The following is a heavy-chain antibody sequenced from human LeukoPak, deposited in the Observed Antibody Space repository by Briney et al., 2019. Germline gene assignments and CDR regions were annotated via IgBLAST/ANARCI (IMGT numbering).Heavy chain of an antibody. CDR2: INFNSGGT. CDR1: AYTFTGYY. J-gene: IGHJ4*02. V-gene: IGHV1-2*02. CDR3: SREDY. Sequence: ASVKVSCKAYAYTFTGYYIHLVRQAPGQGLEWMGWINFNSGGTNSAQKFQDRVTMTRDTSINTAYMELSRLRSDDTAIYYCSREDYWGQGTLVTVSS.